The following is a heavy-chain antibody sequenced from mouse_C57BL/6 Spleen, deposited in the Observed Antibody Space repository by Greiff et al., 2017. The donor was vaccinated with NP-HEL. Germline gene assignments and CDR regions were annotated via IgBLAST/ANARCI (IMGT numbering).Heavy chain of an antibody. CDR1: GYTFTSYW. CDR3: ARHDYDVGFAY. CDR2: IHPNSGST. J-gene: IGHJ3*01. Sequence: VQLQQPGAELVKPGASAKLSCKASGYTFTSYWMHWVKQRPGQGLEWIGMIHPNSGSTNYNEKFKSKATLTVDKSSSTAYMQLSSLTSEDSAVYYCARHDYDVGFAYWGQGTLVTVSA. D-gene: IGHD2-4*01. V-gene: IGHV1-64*01.